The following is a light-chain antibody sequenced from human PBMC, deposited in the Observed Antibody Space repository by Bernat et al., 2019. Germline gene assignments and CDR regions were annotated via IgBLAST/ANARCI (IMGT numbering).Light chain of an antibody. Sequence: SSELTQDPAVSVALGQTVRITCQGDSLRSYYASWYQQKPGQAPVLVIYGKNNRPSGIPDRFSGSSSGNTASLTIAGAQAEDEAAYYCNSRDNSGDHHVGNHYVFGTGTKVTVL. CDR1: SLRSYY. CDR3: NSRDNSGDHHVGNHYV. CDR2: GKN. J-gene: IGLJ1*01. V-gene: IGLV3-19*01.